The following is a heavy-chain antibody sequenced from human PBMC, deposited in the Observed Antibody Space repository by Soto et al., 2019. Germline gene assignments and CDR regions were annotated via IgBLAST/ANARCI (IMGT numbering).Heavy chain of an antibody. V-gene: IGHV1-69*01. CDR3: ASGGTTVNRRFDF. D-gene: IGHD4-4*01. CDR1: GGTSSSYA. CDR2: IIPILDTT. Sequence: QVQVVQSGAEVKKPGSSVRVSCKASGGTSSSYAITWVRQAPGQGLDWRGGIIPILDTTDYAQKVQGRVTFTADESTSTVYMELRKLTSEDTAVYYCASGGTTVNRRFDFWGQGTLVTVSS. J-gene: IGHJ4*02.